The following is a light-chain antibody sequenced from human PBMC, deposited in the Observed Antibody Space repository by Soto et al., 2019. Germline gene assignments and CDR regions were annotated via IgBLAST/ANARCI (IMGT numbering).Light chain of an antibody. CDR1: SSNIGGNS. CDR3: GSWDSSMSAYV. J-gene: IGLJ1*01. Sequence: QSVLTQPPSVSAAPGQKVTISCSGSSSNIGGNSVSWYQQLPGTAPKLLIYDDNKRPSGIPDRFSGSKSGTSATLGITGFQTGEEADYYCGSWDSSMSAYVIGTGTKVTV. V-gene: IGLV1-51*01. CDR2: DDN.